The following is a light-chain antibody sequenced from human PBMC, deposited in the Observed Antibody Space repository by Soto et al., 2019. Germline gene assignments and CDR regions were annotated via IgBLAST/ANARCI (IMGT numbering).Light chain of an antibody. J-gene: IGKJ2*01. CDR1: QRISNL. CDR3: QQYGSSRGYT. CDR2: TAS. V-gene: IGKV1-39*01. Sequence: DIQMTQSPSSLTASVGESVTITCRASQRISNLLNWYQQKPGKAPKLLIHTASSLQTGVPSRFTGSGSGTDFSVTISRLEPEDFAVYYCQQYGSSRGYTFGQGTKLDIK.